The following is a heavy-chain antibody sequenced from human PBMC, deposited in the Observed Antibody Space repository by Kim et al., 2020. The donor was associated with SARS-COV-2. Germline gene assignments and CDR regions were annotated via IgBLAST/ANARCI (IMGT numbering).Heavy chain of an antibody. CDR1: GGPISSYY. V-gene: IGHV4-59*08. CDR2: IYYSGST. J-gene: IGHJ3*02. CDR3: ARVHRITIFGVVIIDAFD. D-gene: IGHD3-3*01. Sequence: SETLSLTCTVSGGPISSYYWSWIRQPPGKGLEWIGYIYYSGSTNYNPSLKSRVTISVDTSKNQFSLKLSSVTAADTAVYYCARVHRITIFGVVIIDAFD.